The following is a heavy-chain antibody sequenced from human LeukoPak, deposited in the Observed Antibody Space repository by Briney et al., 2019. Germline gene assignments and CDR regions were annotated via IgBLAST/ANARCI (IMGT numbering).Heavy chain of an antibody. V-gene: IGHV3-30*02. CDR2: IRYDGSNK. D-gene: IGHD3-22*01. CDR1: GFTFSSYG. CDR3: ARDRYYYDSSGYTLDY. J-gene: IGHJ4*02. Sequence: GGSLRLSCAASGFTFSSYGMHWVRQAPGKGLEWVAFIRYDGSNKYYADSVKGRFTISRDNSKNTLYLQMNSLRAEDTAVHYCARDRYYYDSSGYTLDYWGQGTLVTVSS.